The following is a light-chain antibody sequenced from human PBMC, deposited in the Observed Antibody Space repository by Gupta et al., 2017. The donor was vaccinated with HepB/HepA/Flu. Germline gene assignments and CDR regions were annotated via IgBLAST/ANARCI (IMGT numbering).Light chain of an antibody. CDR1: QYGFYNQHNKNQ. CDR3: LQYDSTPRT. Sequence: DIVMTLSADSLAVSLCERATINCKSSQYGFYNQHNKNQLAWYQQKPGQPPKLLIYWASSRKSGVPDRFSGRGSGKDFTLTISSRQAEDVAVYYCLQYDSTPRTFGQGTQVEIK. CDR2: WAS. J-gene: IGKJ1*01. V-gene: IGKV4-1*01.